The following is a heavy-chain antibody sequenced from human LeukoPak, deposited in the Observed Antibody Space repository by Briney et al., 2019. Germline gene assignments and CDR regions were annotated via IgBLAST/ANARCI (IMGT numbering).Heavy chain of an antibody. J-gene: IGHJ5*02. CDR1: GFNFSDYT. CDR2: VSGKSDYI. Sequence: GGSLRLSCAASGFNFSDYTMTWVRQAPGKGLEWVSSVSGKSDYIYYADSVKGRFTISRDNAKNSLYLQMNSLRAEDTAVYYCAREHRGDYYGSGIETWGQGTLVTVSS. CDR3: AREHRGDYYGSGIET. D-gene: IGHD3-10*01. V-gene: IGHV3-21*01.